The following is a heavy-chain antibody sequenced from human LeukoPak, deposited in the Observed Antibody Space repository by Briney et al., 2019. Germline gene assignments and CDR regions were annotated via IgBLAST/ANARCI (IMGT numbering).Heavy chain of an antibody. V-gene: IGHV1-69*05. CDR2: IIPIFGTA. J-gene: IGHJ4*02. CDR1: GGTFSSYA. CDR3: ARERYPTYYYDSSGYYGRYFDY. D-gene: IGHD3-22*01. Sequence: GASVKVSCKASGGTFSSYAISWVRQAPGQGLEWMGRIIPIFGTANYAQKFQGRVTITTDESTSTAYMELSSLRSEDTAVYYCARERYPTYYYDSSGYYGRYFDYWGQRTLVTVSS.